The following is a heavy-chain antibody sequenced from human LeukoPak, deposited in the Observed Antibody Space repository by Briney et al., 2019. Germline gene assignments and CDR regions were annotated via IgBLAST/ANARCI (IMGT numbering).Heavy chain of an antibody. V-gene: IGHV3-48*01. J-gene: IGHJ5*02. Sequence: TGGSLRLSCEASGFSFSDYSMNWVRQAPGKGLECVSYISGSSTNIHYADSVKGRFTISRDNVENSLYLQMNSLRAEDTAVYYCARDLGQYYDTSDNWFDPWGQGTLVTVSS. CDR1: GFSFSDYS. CDR3: ARDLGQYYDTSDNWFDP. CDR2: ISGSSTNI. D-gene: IGHD3-22*01.